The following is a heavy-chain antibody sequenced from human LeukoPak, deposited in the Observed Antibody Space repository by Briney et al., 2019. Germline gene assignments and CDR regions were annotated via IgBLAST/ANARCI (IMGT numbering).Heavy chain of an antibody. J-gene: IGHJ6*03. D-gene: IGHD6-19*01. CDR2: IYYSGST. CDR3: ARHGEWLVLYGYYYYMDV. Sequence: PSETLSLTCTVSGGSISSSSYYWGWIRQPPGKGLEWIGSIYYSGSTYYNPSLKSRVTISVDTSKNQFSLKLSSVTAADTAVYYCARHGEWLVLYGYYYYMDVWGKGTTVTISS. CDR1: GGSISSSSYY. V-gene: IGHV4-39*01.